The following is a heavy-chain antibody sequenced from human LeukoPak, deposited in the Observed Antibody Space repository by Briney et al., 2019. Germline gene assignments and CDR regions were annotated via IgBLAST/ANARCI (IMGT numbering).Heavy chain of an antibody. CDR3: ARDGEHSSGWPLFDY. CDR2: ISAYNGNT. J-gene: IGHJ4*02. CDR1: GYTFTSYG. D-gene: IGHD6-19*01. V-gene: IGHV1-18*04. Sequence: ASVKVSCKASGYTFTSYGISWVRQAPGQGLEWMGWISAYNGNTNYAQKLQGRVTMTTVTSTSTAYMELRSLRSDDTAVYYCARDGEHSSGWPLFDYWGQGTLVTVSS.